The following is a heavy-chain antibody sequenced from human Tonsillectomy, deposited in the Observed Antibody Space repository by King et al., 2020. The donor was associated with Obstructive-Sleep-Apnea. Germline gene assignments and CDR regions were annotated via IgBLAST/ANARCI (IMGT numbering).Heavy chain of an antibody. CDR3: AKDTSLLSSSWHFDY. CDR1: GFTFDDYT. V-gene: IGHV3-43*01. CDR2: ITWDGGSA. J-gene: IGHJ4*02. Sequence: VQLVESGGVVVQPGGSLRLSCAASGFTFDDYTMHWVRQDPGKGLEWVSLITWDGGSAYYADSVKGRFTISRDNSRNSLYLQMNSLRTEDTALYYCAKDTSLLSSSWHFDYWGQGTLVTVSS. D-gene: IGHD6-13*01.